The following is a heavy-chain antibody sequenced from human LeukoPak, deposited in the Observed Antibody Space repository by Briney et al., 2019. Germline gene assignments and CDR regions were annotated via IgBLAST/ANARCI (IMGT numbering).Heavy chain of an antibody. V-gene: IGHV1-8*01. CDR1: GYTFTSYD. CDR2: MNPNSGNT. D-gene: IGHD4-17*01. CDR3: ARTVYGDYGDELDY. J-gene: IGHJ4*02. Sequence: ASVKVSCKASGYTFTSYDINWVRQATGQGLEWMGWMNPNSGNTGYAQKFQGRVTMARNTSISTAYMELSSLRSEDTAVYYCARTVYGDYGDELDYWGQGTLVTVSS.